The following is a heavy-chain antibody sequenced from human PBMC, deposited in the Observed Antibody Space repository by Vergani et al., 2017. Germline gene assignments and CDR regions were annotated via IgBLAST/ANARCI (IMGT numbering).Heavy chain of an antibody. Sequence: QVQLVQSGAEVKKPGASVKVSCKASGYTFTSSSISGVRQARGQGLEWRGWISAYNGNTNYTQKLQGRVTMTTDTSLSTAYMELRRRRSDDTAVYYCGGDCGDYVGHNGFDPWGQGTLVTVSS. CDR3: GGDCGDYVGHNGFDP. J-gene: IGHJ5*02. CDR2: ISAYNGNT. V-gene: IGHV1-18*04. CDR1: GYTFTSSS. D-gene: IGHD4-17*01.